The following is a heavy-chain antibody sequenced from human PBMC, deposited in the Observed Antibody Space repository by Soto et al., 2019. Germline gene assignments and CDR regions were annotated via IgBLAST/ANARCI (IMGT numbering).Heavy chain of an antibody. CDR1: GFTFSSYA. J-gene: IGHJ4*02. CDR3: AKSILSSRTKEFDY. Sequence: PGGALRLSCAASGFTFSSYAMSWVRQAPGKGLEWVSAISGSGGSTYYADSVKGRFTISRDNSKNTLYLHMNSLRAEDTAVYYCAKSILSSRTKEFDYWGQGTLVTVSS. V-gene: IGHV3-23*01. CDR2: ISGSGGST. D-gene: IGHD6-13*01.